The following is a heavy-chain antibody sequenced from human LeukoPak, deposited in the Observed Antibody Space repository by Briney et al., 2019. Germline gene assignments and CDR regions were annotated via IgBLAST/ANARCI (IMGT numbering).Heavy chain of an antibody. CDR3: AKECDYSPGHKFDL. V-gene: IGHV3-23*01. CDR2: LFTGGGRT. CDR1: GFTFNNYL. Sequence: GGSLRLSCAASGFTFNNYLMSWIRQAPGKGLEWVSVLFTGGGRTLYADSVKGRFTISGDTSRTTLYLQMNGLRAEDTAVYYCAKECDYSPGHKFDLWGQGTLVTVSS. J-gene: IGHJ4*02. D-gene: IGHD3-10*01.